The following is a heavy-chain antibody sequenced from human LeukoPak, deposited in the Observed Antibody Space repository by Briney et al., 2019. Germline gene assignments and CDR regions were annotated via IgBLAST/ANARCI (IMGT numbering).Heavy chain of an antibody. CDR1: EFTFSDYQ. CDR2: ISSSGTVI. CDR3: ARGRYYYGSWYMDV. J-gene: IGHJ6*02. Sequence: GGSLRLSCAASEFTFSDYQMNWIRKAPGRRLERVSYISSSGTVIYYADSVKGRFTISRDNAKNSLYLQMNSLRAEDTAVYYCARGRYYYGSWYMDVWGQGTTATVSS. V-gene: IGHV3-11*01. D-gene: IGHD3-10*01.